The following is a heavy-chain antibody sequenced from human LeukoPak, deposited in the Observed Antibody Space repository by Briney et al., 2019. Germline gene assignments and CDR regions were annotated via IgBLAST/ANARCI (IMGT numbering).Heavy chain of an antibody. CDR1: GGTFSSYA. CDR3: AGGRTDIVGVPATLRNYYFDY. Sequence: SVKVSCKASGGTFSSYASSWVRQAPGQGLEWMGGIMPMFGKTNYAQKFQGRVTTTADKATSTAYMELSSLRSEDTAVYYCAGGRTDIVGVPATLRNYYFDYWGQGTLVTVSS. CDR2: IMPMFGKT. D-gene: IGHD2-2*01. V-gene: IGHV1-69*06. J-gene: IGHJ4*02.